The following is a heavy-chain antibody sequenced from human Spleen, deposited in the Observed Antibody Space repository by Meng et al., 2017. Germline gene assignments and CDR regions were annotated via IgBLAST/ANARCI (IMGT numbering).Heavy chain of an antibody. D-gene: IGHD3-22*01. J-gene: IGHJ4*02. CDR2: IKQDGSEK. CDR1: GFTFRVYW. V-gene: IGHV3-7*01. Sequence: GESLKISCAASGFTFRVYWMSWVRQAPGKGLEWVANIKQDGSEKYYVDSVKGRFTISRDNAKNSLYLEMNSLRAEDTAVYYCARSPIDKYDLSALPLDYWGQGTLVTVSS. CDR3: ARSPIDKYDLSALPLDY.